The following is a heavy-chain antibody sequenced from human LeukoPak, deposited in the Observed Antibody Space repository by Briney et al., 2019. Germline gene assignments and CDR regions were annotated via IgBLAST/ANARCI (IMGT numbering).Heavy chain of an antibody. D-gene: IGHD3-22*01. J-gene: IGHJ4*02. CDR1: GFTFGSFE. CDR3: ARDGLYDSSGYYYVLDY. CDR2: IWYDGSNK. Sequence: GGSLRLSCAASGFTFGSFEMNWVRQAPGKGLEWVAVIWYDGSNKYYADSVKGRFTISRDNSKNTLYLQMNSLRAEDTAVYYCARDGLYDSSGYYYVLDYWGQGTLVTVSS. V-gene: IGHV3-33*08.